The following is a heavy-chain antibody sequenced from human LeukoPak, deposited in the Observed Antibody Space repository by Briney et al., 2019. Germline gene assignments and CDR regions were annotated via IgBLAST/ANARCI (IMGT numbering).Heavy chain of an antibody. Sequence: SSETLSLTCTVSGGSISSSSYYWGWIRQPPGKGLEWIGSIYYSGSTYYNPSLKSRVTISADTSKNQFSLKLSSVTAADTAVYYCARIHNWNFPYYFDYWGQGTLVTVSS. J-gene: IGHJ4*02. V-gene: IGHV4-39*01. CDR1: GGSISSSSYY. D-gene: IGHD1-7*01. CDR2: IYYSGST. CDR3: ARIHNWNFPYYFDY.